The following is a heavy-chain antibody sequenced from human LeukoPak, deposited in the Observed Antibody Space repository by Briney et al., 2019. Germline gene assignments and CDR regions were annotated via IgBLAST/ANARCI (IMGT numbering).Heavy chain of an antibody. CDR2: IIPILGIA. D-gene: IGHD3-9*01. V-gene: IGHV1-69*04. CDR3: ARAGLTNPKNYYAILTGYLSAEYFQH. J-gene: IGHJ1*01. CDR1: GGTFSSYA. Sequence: GASVKVSCKASGGTFSSYAISWVRQAPGQGLEWMGRIIPILGIANYAQKFQGRVTITADKSTSTAYMELSSLRSEDTAVYYCARAGLTNPKNYYAILTGYLSAEYFQHWGQGTLVTVSS.